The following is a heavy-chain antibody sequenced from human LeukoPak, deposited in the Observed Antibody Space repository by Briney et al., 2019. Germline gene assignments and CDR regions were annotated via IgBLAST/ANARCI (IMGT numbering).Heavy chain of an antibody. Sequence: SETLSLTCTVSGGSISSYYWSWIRQPPGKGLEWIGYIYYSGSTNYNPSLKSRVTISVDTSKNQFSLKLSSVTAADTAVYYCASGDHSSSWRYYFDYWGQGTLVTVSS. J-gene: IGHJ4*02. CDR3: ASGDHSSSWRYYFDY. V-gene: IGHV4-59*01. CDR1: GGSISSYY. CDR2: IYYSGST. D-gene: IGHD6-13*01.